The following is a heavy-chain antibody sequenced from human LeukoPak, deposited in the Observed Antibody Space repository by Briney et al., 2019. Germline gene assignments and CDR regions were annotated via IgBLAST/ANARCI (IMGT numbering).Heavy chain of an antibody. Sequence: PGGSLRLSCAASGFTFSSYAMSWVRQAPGKGLEWVSAISGSGGSTYYADSVKGRFTISRDNSKNTLYLQMNSLRAEDTAVYYCAKWSYDSSGYYSYYFDYWGQGTLVTVSS. D-gene: IGHD3-22*01. V-gene: IGHV3-23*01. CDR2: ISGSGGST. CDR3: AKWSYDSSGYYSYYFDY. CDR1: GFTFSSYA. J-gene: IGHJ4*02.